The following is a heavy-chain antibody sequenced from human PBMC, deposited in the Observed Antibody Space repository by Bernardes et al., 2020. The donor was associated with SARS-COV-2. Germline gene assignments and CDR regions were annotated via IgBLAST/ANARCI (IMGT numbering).Heavy chain of an antibody. CDR2: IDYSGNP. V-gene: IGHV4-31*03. CDR1: GDSITNSNYF. D-gene: IGHD3-3*01. CDR3: ARGIDFWSGYLDY. Sequence: TLSLTCTVSGDSITNSNYFWSWIRQHPGKGLEWIWNIDYSGNPYYNPSLKSRVTISEDTSKNQFSLKLSSVTAADTAVYYCARGIDFWSGYLDYWGQGTPVTVSP. J-gene: IGHJ4*02.